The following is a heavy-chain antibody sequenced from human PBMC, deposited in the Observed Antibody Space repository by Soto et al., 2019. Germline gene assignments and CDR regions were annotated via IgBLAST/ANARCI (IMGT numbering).Heavy chain of an antibody. D-gene: IGHD3-3*01. J-gene: IGHJ4*02. CDR1: GFTFSSYS. CDR2: ISSSSSYI. V-gene: IGHV3-21*01. CDR3: ARDAEPTYYDFWSGYNAFGDY. Sequence: EVQLVESGGGLVKPGGSLRLSCAASGFTFSSYSMNWVRQAPGKGLEWVSSISSSSSYIYYADSVKARFTISRDNAKNSLYLQMNSLRAEDTAVYYCARDAEPTYYDFWSGYNAFGDYWGQGTLVTVSS.